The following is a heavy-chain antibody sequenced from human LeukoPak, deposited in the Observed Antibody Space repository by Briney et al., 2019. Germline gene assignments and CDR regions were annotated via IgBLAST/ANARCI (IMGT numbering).Heavy chain of an antibody. V-gene: IGHV1-18*01. D-gene: IGHD6-13*01. CDR2: ISAYNGNT. CDR1: GYTFTSYG. CDR3: ARDPLSSWATLGYYYMDV. Sequence: ASVKVSCKASGYTFTSYGISWVRQAPGQGLEWMGWISAYNGNTNYAQKLQGRVTMTTDTSTSTAYMELRSLRSDDTAVYYCARDPLSSWATLGYYYMDVWGKGTTDTVSS. J-gene: IGHJ6*03.